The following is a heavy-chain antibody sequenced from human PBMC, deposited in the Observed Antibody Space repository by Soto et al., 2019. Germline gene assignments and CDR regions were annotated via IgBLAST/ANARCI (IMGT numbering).Heavy chain of an antibody. D-gene: IGHD2-15*01. V-gene: IGHV5-51*01. CDR3: ARHKGYCSPTSCYGMDV. CDR2: IYPGDSDS. J-gene: IGHJ6*02. CDR1: GYTFTTYW. Sequence: GESLKISCEGSGYTFTTYWVAWVRQMPGKGLEWVGSIYPGDSDSRYNPSVQDQVTNSADRSISTAYLQWNSLKGSDTAMYFCARHKGYCSPTSCYGMDVWGQGTTVTVSS.